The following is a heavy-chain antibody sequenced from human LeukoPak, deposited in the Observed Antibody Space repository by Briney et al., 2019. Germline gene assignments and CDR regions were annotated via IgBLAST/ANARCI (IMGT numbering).Heavy chain of an antibody. D-gene: IGHD1-26*01. CDR2: IYHSGSI. J-gene: IGHJ4*02. V-gene: IGHV4-59*01. CDR3: ARVSWDYYFDY. CDR1: GDSISSYY. Sequence: SVTLSLTCTVSGDSISSYYWSWIRQPPGKGLEWIGYIYHSGSINYNPSLKSRVVISVDTSKNQFSLKLSSVTAADTAVYYCARVSWDYYFDYWGQGTLVTVSS.